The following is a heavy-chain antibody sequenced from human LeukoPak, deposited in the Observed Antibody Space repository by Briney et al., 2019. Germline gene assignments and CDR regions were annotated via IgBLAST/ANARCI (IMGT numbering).Heavy chain of an antibody. CDR1: GGSFSNFFY. J-gene: IGHJ4*02. CDR3: ARRYTASPGERFDY. V-gene: IGHV4-59*08. D-gene: IGHD2-2*02. CDR2: IYYRGNT. Sequence: SETLSLTCTVSGGSFSNFFYWTWIRQPPGRGLEWIGYIYYRGNTNYNPSLKSRATISLDPSKNQCSLMLGSLTAADTAVYYCARRYTASPGERFDYWGPGILVTVSS.